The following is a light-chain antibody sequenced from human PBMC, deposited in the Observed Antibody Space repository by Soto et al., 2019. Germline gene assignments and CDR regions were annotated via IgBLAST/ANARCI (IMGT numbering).Light chain of an antibody. CDR3: CSYAGGFTDV. J-gene: IGLJ1*01. CDR1: SSDIGSYTL. Sequence: QSVLTQPASVSGSPGQSITISCTGTSSDIGSYTLVSWYQQHPGKAPKVMIYEVDKWPSGVSTRFSGSRSGNTASLTISGLQAEDEADYFCCSYAGGFTDVFGTGTKVTVL. CDR2: EVD. V-gene: IGLV2-23*02.